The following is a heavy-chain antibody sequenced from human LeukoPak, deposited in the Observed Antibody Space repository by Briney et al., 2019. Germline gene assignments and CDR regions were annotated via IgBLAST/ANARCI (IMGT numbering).Heavy chain of an antibody. D-gene: IGHD3-10*01. CDR2: MKPNGGNT. V-gene: IGHV1-8*01. CDR1: GYTFTRYD. Sequence: CASVKVSRKASGYTFTRYDINGVRQATGQGGAWMGWMKPNGGNTGDAQEFQGRVTMSTVTSISTAYMELSSRTSEDTAVYYCARRKPTSGAHYWFDPWGQGTLVTVSS. CDR3: ARRKPTSGAHYWFDP. J-gene: IGHJ5*02.